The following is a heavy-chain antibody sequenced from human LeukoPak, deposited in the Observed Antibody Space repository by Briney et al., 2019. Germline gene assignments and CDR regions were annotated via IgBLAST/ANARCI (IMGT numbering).Heavy chain of an antibody. Sequence: PGGSLRLSCEAFGFTLSSYAMNWVRQAPGKGLEWVAGMYDSGGTTSYAWYAGSVKGRFTISRDKFKNTLYLQMNSLRAEDTAVYYCAKNREQWLVRPANFDYWGQGILVSVSS. J-gene: IGHJ4*02. CDR1: GFTLSSYA. D-gene: IGHD6-19*01. V-gene: IGHV3-23*01. CDR2: MYDSGGTTSYA. CDR3: AKNREQWLVRPANFDY.